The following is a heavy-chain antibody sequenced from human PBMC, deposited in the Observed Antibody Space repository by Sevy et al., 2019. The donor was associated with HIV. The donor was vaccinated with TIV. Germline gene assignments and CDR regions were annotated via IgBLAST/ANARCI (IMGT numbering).Heavy chain of an antibody. CDR1: GYSISSGYY. J-gene: IGHJ6*03. CDR2: IYHSGST. CDR3: ARVYSGYDLKDKSYYYYYYYMDV. D-gene: IGHD5-12*01. Sequence: SETLSLTCAVSGYSISSGYYWGWIRQPPGKGLEWIGSIYHSGSTYYNPSLKSRVTISVDTSKNQFSLKLSSVTAAVAAVYYCARVYSGYDLKDKSYYYYYYYMDVWGKGTTVTVSS. V-gene: IGHV4-38-2*01.